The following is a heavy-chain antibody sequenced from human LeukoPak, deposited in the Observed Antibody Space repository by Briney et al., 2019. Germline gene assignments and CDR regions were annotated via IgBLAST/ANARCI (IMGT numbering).Heavy chain of an antibody. V-gene: IGHV4-61*02. CDR2: IYTSGST. CDR1: GGSISSGSYY. D-gene: IGHD5-24*01. J-gene: IGHJ3*02. CDR3: ATTGTVEMATVPLNDAFDI. Sequence: SQTLSLTCTVSGGSISSGSYYWSWIRQPAGKGLEWIGRIYTSGSTNYNPSLESRVTISVDTSKNQFSLKLSSVTAADTAVYYCATTGTVEMATVPLNDAFDIWGQGTMVTVSS.